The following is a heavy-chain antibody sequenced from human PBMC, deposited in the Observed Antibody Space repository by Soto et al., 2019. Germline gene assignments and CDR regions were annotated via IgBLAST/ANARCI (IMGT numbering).Heavy chain of an antibody. D-gene: IGHD6-6*01. CDR2: ISGSGGST. J-gene: IGHJ6*03. V-gene: IGHV3-23*01. Sequence: HPGGSLRLSCAASGFTFSSYAMSWVRQAPGKGLEWVSAISGSGGSTYYADSVKGRFTISRDNSKNTLYLQMNSLRAEDTAVYYCAKTPGSSSFFTAMDVWGKGTTVTVSS. CDR1: GFTFSSYA. CDR3: AKTPGSSSFFTAMDV.